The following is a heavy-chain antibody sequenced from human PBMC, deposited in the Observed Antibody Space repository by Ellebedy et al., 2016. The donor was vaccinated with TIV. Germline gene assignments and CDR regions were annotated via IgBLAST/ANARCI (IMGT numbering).Heavy chain of an antibody. CDR3: ASEYSTSSHWGY. D-gene: IGHD6-6*01. Sequence: GESLKISCAASGFTFSSYWMSWVRQAPGKGLEWVANIQQEGIERNYVDSVKGRFTISSDNAKNSLYLQMNSLRAEDTAVYYCASEYSTSSHWGYWGQGTLVTVSS. J-gene: IGHJ4*02. CDR1: GFTFSSYW. CDR2: IQQEGIER. V-gene: IGHV3-7*03.